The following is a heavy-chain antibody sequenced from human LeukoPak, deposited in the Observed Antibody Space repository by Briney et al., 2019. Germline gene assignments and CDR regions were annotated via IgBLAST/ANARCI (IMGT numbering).Heavy chain of an antibody. Sequence: PGGSLRLSCAASGFTFDDYAMHWVRQAPGKGLEWVPGISWNSGSIGYADSVKGRFTISRDNAKNSLYLQMNSLRAEDMALYYCAKDRCGGNCYYFDYWGQGTLVTVSS. CDR3: AKDRCGGNCYYFDY. D-gene: IGHD4-23*01. CDR2: ISWNSGSI. J-gene: IGHJ4*02. V-gene: IGHV3-9*03. CDR1: GFTFDDYA.